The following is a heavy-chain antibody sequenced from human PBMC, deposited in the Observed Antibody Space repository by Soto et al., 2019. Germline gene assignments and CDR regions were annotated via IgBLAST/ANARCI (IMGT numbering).Heavy chain of an antibody. CDR1: GFSFSSYY. J-gene: IGHJ3*01. Sequence: GGSLRLSCAASGFSFSSYYMNWVRQAPGKGLEWVSSTTTSSTYIYYADSVKGRFTISRDNARNSLYLQMNSLRAEDTAVYYCARDSGNDAFDFWGQGTLVTVSS. V-gene: IGHV3-21*01. CDR3: ARDSGNDAFDF. CDR2: TTTSSTYI.